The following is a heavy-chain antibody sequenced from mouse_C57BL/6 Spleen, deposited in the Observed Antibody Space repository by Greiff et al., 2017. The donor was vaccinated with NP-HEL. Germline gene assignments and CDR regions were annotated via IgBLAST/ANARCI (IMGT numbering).Heavy chain of an antibody. V-gene: IGHV6-6*01. CDR1: GFTFSDAW. CDR2: IRNKANNHAT. CDR3: TRFITTPEAYAMDY. Sequence: EVQLVESGGGLVQPGGSMKLSCAASGFTFSDAWMDWVRQSPEKGLEWVAEIRNKANNHATYYAESVKGRFTISRDDSKSSVYLQMNSLRAEDTGIYYCTRFITTPEAYAMDYWGQGTSVTVSS. D-gene: IGHD1-1*01. J-gene: IGHJ4*01.